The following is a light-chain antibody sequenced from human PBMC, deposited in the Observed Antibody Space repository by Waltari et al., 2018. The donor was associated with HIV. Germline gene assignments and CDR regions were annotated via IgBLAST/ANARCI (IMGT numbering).Light chain of an antibody. V-gene: IGLV2-11*01. Sequence: QSALTQPRSVSGSPGQSVTISCTGTSSDVGGYNYVSWYQQHPGKAPKLMIYDVSKRPSGVPDRLSGSKSGNTASLTISGLQAEDEAYYYCCSYAGSYVFGTGTKVTVL. CDR1: SSDVGGYNY. J-gene: IGLJ1*01. CDR2: DVS. CDR3: CSYAGSYV.